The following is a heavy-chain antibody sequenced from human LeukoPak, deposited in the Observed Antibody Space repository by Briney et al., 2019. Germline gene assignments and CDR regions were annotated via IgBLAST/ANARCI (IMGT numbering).Heavy chain of an antibody. Sequence: GGSLRLSCSASGFPFSSYAMHWVRRAPGKGLEYVSAISDSGGSTYYADSVEGRFTISRDNSKNTLYLQMSSLRAEDTAVYFCVRGYSFGPYGMDVWGQGTTVTVSS. J-gene: IGHJ6*02. CDR3: VRGYSFGPYGMDV. D-gene: IGHD2-15*01. CDR1: GFPFSSYA. V-gene: IGHV3-64D*09. CDR2: ISDSGGST.